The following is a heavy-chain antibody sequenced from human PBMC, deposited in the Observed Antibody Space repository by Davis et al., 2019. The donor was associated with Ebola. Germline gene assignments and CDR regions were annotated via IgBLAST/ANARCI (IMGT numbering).Heavy chain of an antibody. J-gene: IGHJ4*02. CDR3: TRDRELRNEETFDY. CDR1: GFSFSKFW. CDR2: ISSTSGSHI. V-gene: IGHV3-21*04. D-gene: IGHD1-14*01. Sequence: GGSLRLSCAASGFSFSKFWMHWVRQAPGKGLEWVASISSTSGSHIFYAESVKGRFTISRDNARRSLYLQMNSLRGDDTALYYCTRDRELRNEETFDYWGQGTLVTVSS.